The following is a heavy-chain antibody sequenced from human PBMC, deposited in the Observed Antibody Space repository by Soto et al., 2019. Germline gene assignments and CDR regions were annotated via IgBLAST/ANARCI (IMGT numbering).Heavy chain of an antibody. CDR2: LYDVDGS. J-gene: IGHJ3*01. V-gene: IGHV3-53*01. D-gene: IGHD1-1*01. CDR3: ATWHEREHAYDV. CDR1: GLTISGKKY. Sequence: DVQLVESGGGLIQPGESLRLSCAAFGLTISGKKYVAWVRQAPGKGLEWVSALYDVDGSFYADSVKGRFTTSSDSSKTTGYLQRNDLRPDDTAVYYCATWHEREHAYDVWGQGTTGTVSS.